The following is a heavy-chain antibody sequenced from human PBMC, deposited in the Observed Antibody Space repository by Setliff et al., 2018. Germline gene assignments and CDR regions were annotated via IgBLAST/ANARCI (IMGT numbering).Heavy chain of an antibody. CDR3: ARQLRYFNWLHPLGYFDY. V-gene: IGHV4-38-2*01. CDR2: IYHSGST. Sequence: PSETLSLTCAVSGYSISSGYYWGWIRQPPGEGLEWIGSIYHSGSTYYNPSLKSRVTISVDTSKNQFSLKLSSVTAADTAVYYCARQLRYFNWLHPLGYFDYWGQGTLVTVSS. D-gene: IGHD3-9*01. J-gene: IGHJ4*02. CDR1: GYSISSGYY.